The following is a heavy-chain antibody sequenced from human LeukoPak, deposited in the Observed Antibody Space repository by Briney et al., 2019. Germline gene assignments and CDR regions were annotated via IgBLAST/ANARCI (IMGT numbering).Heavy chain of an antibody. CDR2: VHNSGST. D-gene: IGHD4-23*01. CDR3: ARDEAPSRWFL. V-gene: IGHV4-31*03. CDR1: GGSISSGVFY. J-gene: IGHJ4*02. Sequence: PSETLSLTCTVSGGSISSGVFYWSWIRQHPGKGLEWIGFVHNSGSTNYNPSLKSRVTISVDTSKNQFSLKLTSVTAAYTAVYYCARDEAPSRWFLWGQGTLVTVSP.